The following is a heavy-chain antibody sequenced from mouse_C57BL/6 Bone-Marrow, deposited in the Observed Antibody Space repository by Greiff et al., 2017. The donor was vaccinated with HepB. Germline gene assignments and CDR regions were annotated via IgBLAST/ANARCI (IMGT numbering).Heavy chain of an antibody. CDR1: GFTFSDFY. D-gene: IGHD3-3*01. CDR3: ARDAGAGYWYFDV. Sequence: DVHLVESGGGLVQSGRSLRLSCATSGFTFSDFYMEWVRQAPGKGLEWIAASRNKANDYTTEYSASVKGRFIVSRDTSQSILYLQMNALRAEDTAIYYCARDAGAGYWYFDVWGTGTTVTVSS. J-gene: IGHJ1*03. CDR2: SRNKANDYTT. V-gene: IGHV7-1*01.